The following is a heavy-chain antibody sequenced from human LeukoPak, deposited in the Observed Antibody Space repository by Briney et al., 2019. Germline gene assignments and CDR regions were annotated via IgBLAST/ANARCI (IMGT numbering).Heavy chain of an antibody. V-gene: IGHV3-11*04. Sequence: PGGSLRLSCAASGFTSSDYYMSWIRQAPGKGLEWVSYISSSGSTIYYADSVKGRFTISRDNAKNSLYLQMNSLRAEDTAVYYCARLRRGWNSDFDYWGQGTLVTVSS. CDR1: GFTSSDYY. J-gene: IGHJ4*02. CDR3: ARLRRGWNSDFDY. CDR2: ISSSGSTI. D-gene: IGHD1-7*01.